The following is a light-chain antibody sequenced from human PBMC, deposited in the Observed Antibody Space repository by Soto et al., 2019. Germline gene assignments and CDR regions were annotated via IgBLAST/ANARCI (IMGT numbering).Light chain of an antibody. CDR3: QKRGT. J-gene: IGKJ4*01. CDR1: QSVSTY. Sequence: EIVLTQSPATLSLSPGERATLSCRASQSVSTYLVWYQQKPGQAPRLLIYDASNRATGIPARFSGSGSGTESTLTISSLGPEDYAVYYCQKRGTFVGGTMVLSK. V-gene: IGKV3-11*01. CDR2: DAS.